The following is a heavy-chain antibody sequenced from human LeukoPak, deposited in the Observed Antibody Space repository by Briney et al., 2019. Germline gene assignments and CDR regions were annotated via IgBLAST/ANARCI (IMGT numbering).Heavy chain of an antibody. CDR1: GGTFSSYA. V-gene: IGHV1-69*04. CDR3: ARANYYGSGSYYNGDAFDI. CDR2: IIPILGIA. Sequence: GASVKVSFKASGGTFSSYAISWVRQAPGQGLEWMGRIIPILGIANYAQRFQGRVTITADKSTSTAYMELSSLRSEDTAVYYCARANYYGSGSYYNGDAFDIWGQGTMVTVSS. D-gene: IGHD3-10*01. J-gene: IGHJ3*02.